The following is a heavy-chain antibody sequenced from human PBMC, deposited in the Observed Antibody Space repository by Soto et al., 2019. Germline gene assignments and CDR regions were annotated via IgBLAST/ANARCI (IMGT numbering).Heavy chain of an antibody. CDR1: GFTFDDYA. J-gene: IGHJ4*02. CDR2: ISWNGAAT. Sequence: EAQLVESGGGLVQPGRSLRLSRVASGFTFDDYAIHWVRQAPGKGLEWVSGISWNGAATGYADSVKGRFTISRDNAKNSLYLLMSSLRTEDTAIYYCANLPLYGSGFDCWGQGTLVTVSS. CDR3: ANLPLYGSGFDC. V-gene: IGHV3-9*01. D-gene: IGHD3-10*01.